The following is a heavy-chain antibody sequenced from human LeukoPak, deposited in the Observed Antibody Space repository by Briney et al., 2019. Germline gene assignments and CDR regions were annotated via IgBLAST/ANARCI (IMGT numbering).Heavy chain of an antibody. V-gene: IGHV4-59*01. CDR1: GGSISSYY. J-gene: IGHJ1*01. CDR3: AKDRAYYGDYAEYFQH. Sequence: SETLSLTCTVSGGSISSYYWSWIRQPPGEGLEWIGYIYYSGSTNYNPSLKSRVTISVDTSKNQFSLKLRSVTAADTAVYYCAKDRAYYGDYAEYFQHWGQGTLVTVSS. D-gene: IGHD4-17*01. CDR2: IYYSGST.